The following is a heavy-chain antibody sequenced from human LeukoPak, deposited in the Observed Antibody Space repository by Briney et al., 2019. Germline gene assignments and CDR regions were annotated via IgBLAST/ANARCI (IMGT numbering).Heavy chain of an antibody. CDR3: AKDGAAAGNDY. CDR1: GFAFSSYA. D-gene: IGHD6-13*01. CDR2: ISGSGSGT. V-gene: IGHV3-23*01. Sequence: GGSLRLSCAASGFAFSSYAMNWVRQAPGKGLEWVSVISGSGSGTYYIESVKGRFTISRDNLKNTLYLQMNSLRAEGTAVYYCAKDGAAAGNDYWGQGTLVTVSS. J-gene: IGHJ4*02.